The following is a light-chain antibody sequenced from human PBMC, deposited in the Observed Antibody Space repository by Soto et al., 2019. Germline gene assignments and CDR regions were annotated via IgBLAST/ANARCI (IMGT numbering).Light chain of an antibody. J-gene: IGKJ1*01. CDR3: QQYNGYSWT. CDR2: DAS. Sequence: DIQMTQSPSTLSASVGDRVAITCRASQSISQWVAWYQQKPGGAPELLIYDASKLKSGVPSRFSGSGSGTEFSLTITSLQPDDYAMYYCQQYNGYSWTFGRGTKVDIK. V-gene: IGKV1-5*01. CDR1: QSISQW.